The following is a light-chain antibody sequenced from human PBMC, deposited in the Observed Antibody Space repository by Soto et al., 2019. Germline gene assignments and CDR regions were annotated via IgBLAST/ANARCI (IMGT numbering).Light chain of an antibody. CDR1: SSKIGNNY. CDR2: DNN. CDR3: GTWDSSLSAVV. J-gene: IGLJ2*01. Sequence: QSVLTQPRSVSAAPGHKVTISCSGSSSKIGNNYVSWYQQLPGTAPKLLIYDNNKRPSGIPDRFSGSKSGTSATLGITGLQTGDEADYYCGTWDSSLSAVVFGGGTKVIVL. V-gene: IGLV1-51*01.